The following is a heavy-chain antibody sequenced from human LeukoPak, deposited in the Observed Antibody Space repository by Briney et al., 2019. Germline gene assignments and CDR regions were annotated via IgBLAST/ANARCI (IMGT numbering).Heavy chain of an antibody. D-gene: IGHD3-9*01. CDR3: ARDIPYDILTQNWFDP. V-gene: IGHV7-4-1*02. Sequence: GASVKVSCKASGYTFISYSMNWVRQAPGQGLEWMGWINTNTGNPTYAQGFTGRFVFSLDTSVSTAYLQISSLKAEDTAVYYCARDIPYDILTQNWFDPWGQGTLVTVSS. J-gene: IGHJ5*02. CDR2: INTNTGNP. CDR1: GYTFISYS.